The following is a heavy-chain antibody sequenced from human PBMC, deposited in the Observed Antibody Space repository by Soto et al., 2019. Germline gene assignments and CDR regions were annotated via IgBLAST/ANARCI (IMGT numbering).Heavy chain of an antibody. J-gene: IGHJ4*02. V-gene: IGHV4-39*01. CDR2: IYYSGST. CDR1: GGSISSSSYY. D-gene: IGHD3-3*01. Sequence: QLQLQESGPGLVKPSETLSLTCTVSGGSISSSSYYWGWIRQPPGKGLEWIGSIYYSGSTYYNPSLKSRVTISVDTSKNQFSLKLSSVTAADTAVYYCASKDFWSGTLDYWGQGTLGTVSS. CDR3: ASKDFWSGTLDY.